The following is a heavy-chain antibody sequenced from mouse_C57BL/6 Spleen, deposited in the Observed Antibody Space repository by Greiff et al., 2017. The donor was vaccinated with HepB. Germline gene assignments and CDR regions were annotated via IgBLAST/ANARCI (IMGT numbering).Heavy chain of an antibody. CDR2: ISDGGSYT. J-gene: IGHJ1*03. V-gene: IGHV5-4*03. CDR1: GFTFSSYA. CDR3: ARAPYGTRYFDV. D-gene: IGHD1-1*01. Sequence: EVKVVESGGGLVKPGGSLKLSCAASGFTFSSYAMSWVRQTPEKRLEWVATISDGGSYTYYPDNVKGRFTISRDNAKNNLYLQMSHLKSEDTAMYYCARAPYGTRYFDVWGTGTTVTVSS.